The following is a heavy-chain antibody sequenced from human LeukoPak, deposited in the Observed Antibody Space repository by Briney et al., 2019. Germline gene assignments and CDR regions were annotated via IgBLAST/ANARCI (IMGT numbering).Heavy chain of an antibody. CDR1: GGSISSSSYY. J-gene: IGHJ4*02. V-gene: IGHV4-39*07. D-gene: IGHD3-22*01. Sequence: PSETLSLTCTVSGGSISSSSYYWGWIRQPPGKGLEWIGSIYYSGSTYYNPSLKSRVTISVDTSKNQFSLKLSSVTAADTAVYYCARVGDSSGYLWGFDYWGQGTLVTVSS. CDR2: IYYSGST. CDR3: ARVGDSSGYLWGFDY.